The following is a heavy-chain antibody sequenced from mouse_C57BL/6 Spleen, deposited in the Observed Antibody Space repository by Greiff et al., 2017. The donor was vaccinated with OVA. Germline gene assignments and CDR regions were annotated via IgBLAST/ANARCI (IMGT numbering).Heavy chain of an antibody. CDR2: INPSTGGT. V-gene: IGHV1-42*01. CDR1: GYSFTGYY. CDR3: AKQIDYGNYGPFAY. Sequence: VQLQQSGPELVKPGASVKISCKASGYSFTGYYMNWVKQSPEKSLEWIGEINPSTGGTTYNQKFKAKATLTVDKSSSTAYMQPKSLTSEDSAVYYCAKQIDYGNYGPFAYWGQGTLVTVSA. D-gene: IGHD2-1*01. J-gene: IGHJ3*01.